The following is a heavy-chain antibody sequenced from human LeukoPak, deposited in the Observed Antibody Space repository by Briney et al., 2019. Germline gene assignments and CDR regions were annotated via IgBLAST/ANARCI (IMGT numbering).Heavy chain of an antibody. J-gene: IGHJ4*02. V-gene: IGHV4-38-2*02. CDR1: GSSISSGFY. D-gene: IGHD3-10*01. Sequence: SETLSLTCTVSGSSISSGFYWGWIRQPLGKGLEWIGSIYHSGSTYYNPSLKSRVTISVDTSKNQFSLKLSSVTAADTAVYYCARGLWFGEFYFDYWGQGTLVTVSS. CDR2: IYHSGST. CDR3: ARGLWFGEFYFDY.